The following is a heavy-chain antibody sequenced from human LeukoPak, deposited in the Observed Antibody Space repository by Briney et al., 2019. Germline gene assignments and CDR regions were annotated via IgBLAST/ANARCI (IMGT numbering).Heavy chain of an antibody. CDR3: ARAEWDYDILTGYPPGDY. D-gene: IGHD3-9*01. J-gene: IGHJ4*02. V-gene: IGHV3-23*01. CDR2: ISGSGDAT. CDR1: GFTFTSYG. Sequence: PGGSLRLSCVASGFTFTSYGMSWVRQAPGKRLEWVSGISGSGDATYYADSVKGRFTISRDNSKNTLYLQMNSLRAEDTAVYYCARAEWDYDILTGYPPGDYWGQGTLVTVSS.